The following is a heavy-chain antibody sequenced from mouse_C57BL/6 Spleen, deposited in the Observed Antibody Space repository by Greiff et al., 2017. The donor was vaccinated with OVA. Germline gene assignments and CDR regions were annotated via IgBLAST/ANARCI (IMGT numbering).Heavy chain of an antibody. V-gene: IGHV1-58*01. CDR1: GYTFTSYG. Sequence: VQLQQSGAELVRPGSSVKMSCKTSGYTFTSYGINWVKQRPGQGLEWIGYIYIGNGYTEYNEKFKGKATLTSDTASSTAYMQLSSLTSEDSAIYFCARSRNYYGSSYDFDYWGQGTTLTVSS. D-gene: IGHD1-1*01. CDR2: IYIGNGYT. CDR3: ARSRNYYGSSYDFDY. J-gene: IGHJ2*01.